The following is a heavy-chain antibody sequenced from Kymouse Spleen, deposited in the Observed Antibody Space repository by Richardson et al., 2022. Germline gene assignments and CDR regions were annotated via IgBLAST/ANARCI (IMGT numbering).Heavy chain of an antibody. CDR3: ARRGPYIAVAGPYNWFDP. V-gene: IGHV4-39*01. Sequence: QLQLQESGPGLVKPSETLSLTCTVSGGSISSSSYYWGWIRQPPGKGLEWIGSIYYSGSTYYNPSLKSRVTISVDTSKNQFSLKLSSVTAADTAVYYCARRGPYIAVAGPYNWFDPWGQGTLVTVSS. D-gene: IGHD6-19*01. J-gene: IGHJ5*02. CDR2: IYYSGST. CDR1: GGSISSSSYY.